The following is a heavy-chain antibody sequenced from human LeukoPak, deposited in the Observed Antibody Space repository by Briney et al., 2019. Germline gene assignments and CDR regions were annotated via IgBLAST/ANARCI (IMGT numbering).Heavy chain of an antibody. V-gene: IGHV3-23*01. J-gene: IGHJ4*02. D-gene: IGHD3-22*01. CDR2: ISGSGGRT. CDR3: AKDVTRVITGFFDY. CDR1: GFTFSSYA. Sequence: GGSLRLSCAASGFTFSSYAMSWVRQAPGKGLEWVSAISGSGGRTYYADSVKGRFTISRDNSKNTLYLQMNSLRAEDTAVYYCAKDVTRVITGFFDYWGQGTLVTVSP.